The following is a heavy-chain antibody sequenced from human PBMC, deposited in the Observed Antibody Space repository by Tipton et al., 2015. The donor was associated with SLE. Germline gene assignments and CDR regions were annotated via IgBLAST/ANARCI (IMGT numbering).Heavy chain of an antibody. CDR1: GGSFSGYY. Sequence: LRLSCAVYGGSFSGYYWNWIRQPPGKGLEWIGYIYYSGSTNYNPSLKSRVTISVDTSKNQFSLKLSSVTAADTAFYYCARRYSSGKGPDFDYWGQGTLVTVSS. D-gene: IGHD6-19*01. CDR2: IYYSGST. V-gene: IGHV4-59*12. J-gene: IGHJ4*02. CDR3: ARRYSSGKGPDFDY.